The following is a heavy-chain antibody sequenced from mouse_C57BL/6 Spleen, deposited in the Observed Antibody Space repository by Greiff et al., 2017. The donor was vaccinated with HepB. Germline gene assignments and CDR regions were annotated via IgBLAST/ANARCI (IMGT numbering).Heavy chain of an antibody. J-gene: IGHJ3*01. CDR1: GFNIKDYY. V-gene: IGHV14-1*01. CDR3: TTVYYGSSLGFAY. CDR2: IDPEDGDT. D-gene: IGHD1-1*01. Sequence: VQLKESGAELVRPGASVKLSCTASGFNIKDYYMHWVKQRPEQGLEWIGRIDPEDGDTEYAPKFQGKATMTADTSSNTAYLQLSSLTSEDTAVYDCTTVYYGSSLGFAYWGQGTLVTVSA.